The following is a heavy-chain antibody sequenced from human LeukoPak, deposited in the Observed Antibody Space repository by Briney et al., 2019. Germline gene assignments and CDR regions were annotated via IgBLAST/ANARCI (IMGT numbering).Heavy chain of an antibody. J-gene: IGHJ6*02. CDR3: AREEDSTTIRSSYGMDV. V-gene: IGHV3-21*01. CDR1: GFTFSPYT. Sequence: GGSLRRSCAGSGFTFSPYTMNWVRQAPGKGLEWVSCISKGGTYIYYADSVRGRFTISRDNAKNSLYLQMNSLRAEDTAVYYCAREEDSTTIRSSYGMDVWGQGTTVTVSS. D-gene: IGHD2/OR15-2a*01. CDR2: ISKGGTYI.